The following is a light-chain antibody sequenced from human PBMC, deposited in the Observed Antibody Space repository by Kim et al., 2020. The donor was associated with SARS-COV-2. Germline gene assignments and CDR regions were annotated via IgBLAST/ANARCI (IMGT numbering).Light chain of an antibody. V-gene: IGKV3-20*01. CDR1: QSIISAF. Sequence: SPGEKAAPSSRGSQSIISAFLAWYQQKPGQAPRLLISGASSRATGIPARFSGSGSGTDFTLTISSLEPEDFGVYYCQQYSTSLLTFGGGTKVDIK. CDR2: GAS. CDR3: QQYSTSLLT. J-gene: IGKJ4*01.